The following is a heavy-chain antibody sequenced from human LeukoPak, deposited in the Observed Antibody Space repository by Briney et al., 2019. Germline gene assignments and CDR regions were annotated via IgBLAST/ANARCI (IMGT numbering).Heavy chain of an antibody. Sequence: SETLSLTCAVSGGSISSGGYSWSWIRQPPGKGLERIGYIYHSGSTYYNPSLKSRVTISVDRSKNQFSLKLSSVTAADTAVYYCASSIAARPGWFDPWGQGTLVTVSS. CDR3: ASSIAARPGWFDP. J-gene: IGHJ5*02. CDR2: IYHSGST. V-gene: IGHV4-30-2*01. D-gene: IGHD6-6*01. CDR1: GGSISSGGYS.